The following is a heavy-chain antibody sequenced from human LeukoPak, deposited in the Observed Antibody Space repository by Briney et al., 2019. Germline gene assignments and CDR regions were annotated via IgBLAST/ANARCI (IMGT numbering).Heavy chain of an antibody. CDR2: IKQDGSEK. CDR3: ARTTGHWYFDL. Sequence: GGSLRLSCAASGFTFSSYWMSWVSQAPGKGLEWVANIKQDGSEKYYVDSVRGRFTISRDNAKSSLYLQMNSLRAEDTAVYYCARTTGHWYFDLWGRGTLVTVSS. J-gene: IGHJ2*01. CDR1: GFTFSSYW. D-gene: IGHD4-17*01. V-gene: IGHV3-7*01.